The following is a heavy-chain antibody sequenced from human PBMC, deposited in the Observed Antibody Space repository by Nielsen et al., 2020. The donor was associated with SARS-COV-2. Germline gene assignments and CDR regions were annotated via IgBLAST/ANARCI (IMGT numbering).Heavy chain of an antibody. CDR2: FDPEDGET. D-gene: IGHD1-20*01. V-gene: IGHV1-24*01. CDR1: GYTLTELS. J-gene: IGHJ6*03. CDR3: ARVNWNRGDYYYYYMDV. Sequence: ASVKVSCKVSGYTLTELSMHWVRQAPGKGLEWMGGFDPEDGETIYAQKFQGRVTMTEDTSTDTAYMELSSLRSEDTAVYYCARVNWNRGDYYYYYMDVWGKGTTVTVSS.